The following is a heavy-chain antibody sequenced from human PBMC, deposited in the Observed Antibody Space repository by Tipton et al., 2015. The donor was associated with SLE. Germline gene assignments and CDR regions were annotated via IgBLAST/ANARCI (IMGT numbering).Heavy chain of an antibody. D-gene: IGHD6-13*01. CDR1: GGSISSYY. J-gene: IGHJ3*02. CDR2: IYYSGST. V-gene: IGHV4-4*07. CDR3: AREWGWQLYNTFDM. Sequence: TLSLTCTVSGGSISSYYWSWIRQPAGKGLEWIGSIYYSGSTYYNPSLKSRVTISVDTSKNQFSLKLSSVTAADTALYYCAREWGWQLYNTFDMWGQGTMVTVFS.